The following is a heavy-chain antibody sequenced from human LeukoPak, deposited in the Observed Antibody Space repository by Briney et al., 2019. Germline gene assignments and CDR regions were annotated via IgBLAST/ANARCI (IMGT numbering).Heavy chain of an antibody. CDR2: IKQDGSEK. Sequence: GGSLRLSCAASGFTFSSYWMSWVRQAPGKGLEWVANIKQDGSEKYYVDSVKGRFTISRDNAKNSLYLQMNSLRAEDTAVYYCARGRRKGDYGDYGAGYNWFDPWGQGTLVTVSS. CDR3: ARGRRKGDYGDYGAGYNWFDP. D-gene: IGHD4-17*01. CDR1: GFTFSSYW. J-gene: IGHJ5*02. V-gene: IGHV3-7*03.